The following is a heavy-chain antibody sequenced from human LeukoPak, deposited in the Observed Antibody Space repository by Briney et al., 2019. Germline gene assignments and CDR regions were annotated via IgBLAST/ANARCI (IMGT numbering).Heavy chain of an antibody. D-gene: IGHD1-26*01. J-gene: IGHJ4*02. V-gene: IGHV4-4*02. Sequence: SGTLSLTCAVSGGSISSSNWWSWVRQPPGKGLEWIGEINHSGSTNYNPSLKSRVTISVDTSKNQFSLKLSSVTAADTAVYYCARGPPSGSYLDYWGQGTLVTVSS. CDR1: GGSISSSNW. CDR2: INHSGST. CDR3: ARGPPSGSYLDY.